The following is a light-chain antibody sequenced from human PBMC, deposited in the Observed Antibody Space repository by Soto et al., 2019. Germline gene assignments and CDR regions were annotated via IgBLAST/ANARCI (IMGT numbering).Light chain of an antibody. V-gene: IGLV1-40*01. Sequence: QPVLTQPPSVSGAPGQRVTISCTGSSSNIGAGYDVHWYQQLPGTAPKLLIYGNSNRPSGVPDRVSGSQSGTSASLAITGLQAEDEADYSCQSYDSSLSVVFGGGTKLTVL. J-gene: IGLJ2*01. CDR3: QSYDSSLSVV. CDR1: SSNIGAGYD. CDR2: GNS.